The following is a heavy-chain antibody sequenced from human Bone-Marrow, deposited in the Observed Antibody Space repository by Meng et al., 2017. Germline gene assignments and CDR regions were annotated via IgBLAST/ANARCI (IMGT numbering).Heavy chain of an antibody. J-gene: IGHJ4*02. CDR1: GTTFTGYY. V-gene: IGHV1-2*06. D-gene: IGHD1-26*01. CDR2: INPNSGGT. Sequence: LQVVKFGVEGSSLGASEKTPSKASGTTFTGYYMHGVRQAPGQGLEWMGRINPNSGGTNYAQKFQGRVTMTRDTSISTAYMELSRLRSDDTAAYYCARVRWELPDYWGQGNLVTVSS. CDR3: ARVRWELPDY.